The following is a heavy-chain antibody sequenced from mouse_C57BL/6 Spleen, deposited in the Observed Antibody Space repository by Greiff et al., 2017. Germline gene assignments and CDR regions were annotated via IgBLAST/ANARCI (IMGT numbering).Heavy chain of an antibody. D-gene: IGHD4-1*01. CDR1: GYNFNSYW. CDR3: AREELTGFAY. J-gene: IGHJ3*01. V-gene: IGHV1-55*01. Sequence: VKLQQPGAELVKPGASVKMSCKASGYNFNSYWITWVKQRPGQGLEWIGDIYPGSGSTKYNEKFKSKATLTVDTSSSTAYMQLSSLTSEYSAVYYCAREELTGFAYWGQGTLVTVSA. CDR2: IYPGSGST.